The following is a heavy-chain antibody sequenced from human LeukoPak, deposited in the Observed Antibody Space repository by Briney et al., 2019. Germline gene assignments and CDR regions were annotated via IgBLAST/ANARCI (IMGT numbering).Heavy chain of an antibody. Sequence: SQTLSLTCAVCIGSISSGSYYWSWIRQPAGKGLEWIGRIYTSGSTNYNPSLKSRVTISVDTSKNQFSLKLSSVTAADTAVYYCASPFGWLPRWGQGTLVTVSS. J-gene: IGHJ4*02. CDR1: IGSISSGSYY. D-gene: IGHD3-10*01. CDR2: IYTSGST. CDR3: ASPFGWLPR. V-gene: IGHV4-61*02.